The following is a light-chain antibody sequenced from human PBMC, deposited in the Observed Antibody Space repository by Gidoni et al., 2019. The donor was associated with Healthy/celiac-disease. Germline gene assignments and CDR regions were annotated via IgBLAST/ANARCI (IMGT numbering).Light chain of an antibody. CDR2: AAS. CDR1: HDSSSH. J-gene: IGKJ4*01. Sequence: DIQLTKSTSFLSPSVRDRLTITCRASHDSSSHLAWYQQKPGKAPKLLIYAASTLQSGVPSRFSGSGSGTEFTLTISRLEAEDFGTYYCKQVNSSPLTFGGGTKVEIK. V-gene: IGKV1-9*01. CDR3: KQVNSSPLT.